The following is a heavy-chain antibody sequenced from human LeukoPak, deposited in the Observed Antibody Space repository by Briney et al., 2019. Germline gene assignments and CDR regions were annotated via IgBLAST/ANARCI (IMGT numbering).Heavy chain of an antibody. CDR3: ARGVYGGTAGY. J-gene: IGHJ4*02. D-gene: IGHD4-17*01. V-gene: IGHV3-23*01. CDR2: ISGSGAT. CDR1: GFTFSSYA. Sequence: GGSLKLSCAASGFTFSSYAMSWVRQAPGKGLEWVSGISGSGATYYADSVKGRFTISRDNSKNTLYLQMNSLRAEDTAVYYCARGVYGGTAGYWGQGTLVTVSS.